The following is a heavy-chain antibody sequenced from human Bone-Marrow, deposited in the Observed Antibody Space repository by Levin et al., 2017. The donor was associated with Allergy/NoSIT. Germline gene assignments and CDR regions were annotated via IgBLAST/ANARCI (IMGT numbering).Heavy chain of an antibody. J-gene: IGHJ4*02. CDR3: ARSRWNDDGLNY. D-gene: IGHD1-1*01. CDR2: IYYSGTT. V-gene: IGHV4-59*01. Sequence: PSETLSLTCTVSNGSISNNYWSWIRQPPGKGLEWIGYIYYSGTTNFNPSLQGRVTLSLDTSKSQFSLKVRSVTAADTAVYYCARSRWNDDGLNYWGQGIRVTVSS. CDR1: NGSISNNY.